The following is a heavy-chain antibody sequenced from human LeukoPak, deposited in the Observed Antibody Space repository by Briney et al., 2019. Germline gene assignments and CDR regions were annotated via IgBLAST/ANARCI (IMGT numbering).Heavy chain of an antibody. CDR3: ARVWDPYYYDSSGYPDY. D-gene: IGHD3-22*01. J-gene: IGHJ4*02. Sequence: GGSLRLSCAASGFTFSDYYMSWIRQAPGKGLEWVSSISSSSYIYYADSVKGRFTISRDNAKNSLYLQMNSLRAEDTAVYYCARVWDPYYYDSSGYPDYWGQGTLVTVSS. CDR2: ISSSSYI. V-gene: IGHV3-11*06. CDR1: GFTFSDYY.